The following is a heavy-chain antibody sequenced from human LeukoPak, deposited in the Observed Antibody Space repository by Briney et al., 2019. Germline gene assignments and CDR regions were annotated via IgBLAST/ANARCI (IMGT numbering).Heavy chain of an antibody. CDR3: ANSRWRNYDFDY. J-gene: IGHJ4*02. D-gene: IGHD3-16*01. V-gene: IGHV3-11*01. CDR2: ISSSGSTI. CDR1: GFTFSDYY. Sequence: GGSLRLSCAASGFTFSDYYMSWIRQAPGKGLEWVSYISSSGSTIYYADSVKGRFTISRDNSKNTLYLQMNSLRAEDTAVYYCANSRWRNYDFDYWGQGTLVTVSS.